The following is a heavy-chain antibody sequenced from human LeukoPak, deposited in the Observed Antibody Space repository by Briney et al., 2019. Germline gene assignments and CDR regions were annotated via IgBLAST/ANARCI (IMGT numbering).Heavy chain of an antibody. CDR2: IMPNGETR. CDR1: GFSFSNYV. D-gene: IGHD2-15*01. CDR3: ARDRDGGFAFDI. J-gene: IGHJ3*02. V-gene: IGHV3-64*01. Sequence: PGGSLRLSCAASGFSFSNYVMHWVRQAPGKGLEYVSAIMPNGETRGYANSMKGRFTISRDNSKNTLYLQMGSLRAEDMAIYYCARDRDGGFAFDIWSQGTLVTVSS.